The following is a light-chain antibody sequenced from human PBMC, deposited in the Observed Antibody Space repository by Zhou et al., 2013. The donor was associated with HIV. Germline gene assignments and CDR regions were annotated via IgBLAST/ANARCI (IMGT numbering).Light chain of an antibody. Sequence: DIQMTQSPSTLSASVGDTVTITCRASQNIINWLAWYQQKPGKAPRLLIYKSSTLELGVPSRFSGSGSATEFTLTISSLQPDDFATYYCQQYHSSWTFGQGTKV. CDR1: QNIINW. V-gene: IGKV1-5*03. CDR2: KSS. J-gene: IGKJ1*01. CDR3: QQYHSSWT.